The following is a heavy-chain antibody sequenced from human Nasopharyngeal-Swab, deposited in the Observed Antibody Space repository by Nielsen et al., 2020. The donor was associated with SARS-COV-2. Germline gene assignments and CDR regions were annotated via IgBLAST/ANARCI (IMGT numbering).Heavy chain of an antibody. D-gene: IGHD4-11*01. CDR1: GFTFSSYW. J-gene: IGHJ6*02. Sequence: GGSLRLSCAASGFTFSSYWMSWVRQAPGKGLEWVANIKQDGSEKYYVDSVKGRFAISRDNAKSSLYLQMNSLRAEDTAVYYCARDRVSNYENYYYYGMDVWGQGTTVTVSS. CDR3: ARDRVSNYENYYYYGMDV. V-gene: IGHV3-7*01. CDR2: IKQDGSEK.